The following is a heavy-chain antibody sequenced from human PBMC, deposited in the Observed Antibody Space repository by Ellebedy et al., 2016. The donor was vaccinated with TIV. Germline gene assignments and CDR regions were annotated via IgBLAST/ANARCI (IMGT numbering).Heavy chain of an antibody. J-gene: IGHJ4*02. CDR2: ISRAGGTI. CDR1: GFTFSDYY. CDR3: ARVAHSISSFVDY. D-gene: IGHD6-6*01. V-gene: IGHV3-11*01. Sequence: GESLKISCSASGFTFSDYYMSWIRQTPGKGPEWASYISRAGGTIKYTDSVEGRFTISRDNAKNSLYLQMNSLRAEDTGIYYCARVAHSISSFVDYWGQGTLVTVSS.